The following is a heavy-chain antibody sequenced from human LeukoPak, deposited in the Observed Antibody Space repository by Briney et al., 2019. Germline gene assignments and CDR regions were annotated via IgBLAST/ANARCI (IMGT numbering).Heavy chain of an antibody. CDR3: ARRAARPRYYYYYGMDV. CDR1: GYTFTSYD. CDR2: MNSNSGNT. J-gene: IGHJ6*02. V-gene: IGHV1-8*01. Sequence: ASVKVSCKASGYTFTSYDINWVRQATGQGLEWMGWMNSNSGNTGYAQKFQGRVTMTRNTSISTAYMELSSLRSEDTAVYYCARRAARPRYYYYYGMDVWGQGTTVTVSS. D-gene: IGHD6-6*01.